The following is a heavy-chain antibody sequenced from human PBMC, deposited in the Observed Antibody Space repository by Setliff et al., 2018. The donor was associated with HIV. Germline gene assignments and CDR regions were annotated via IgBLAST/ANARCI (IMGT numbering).Heavy chain of an antibody. D-gene: IGHD3-10*01. CDR3: ARGQGELRGVTKPYNWFDP. CDR1: GFTFGDYA. Sequence: PGGSLRLSCTASGFTFGDYAMSWVRQAPGKGLEWVSSISSSSRSKYYADSVQGRFTISRDNSKNTLYLQMNSLRAEDTAVYYCARGQGELRGVTKPYNWFDPWGQGTLVTVSS. CDR2: ISSSSRSK. V-gene: IGHV3-21*01. J-gene: IGHJ5*02.